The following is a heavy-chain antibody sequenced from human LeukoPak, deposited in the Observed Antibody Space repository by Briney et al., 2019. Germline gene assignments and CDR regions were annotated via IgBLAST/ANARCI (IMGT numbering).Heavy chain of an antibody. CDR2: INPSGGST. Sequence: ASVKVSCKVSGYTLTELSMHWVRQAPGQGLEWMGIINPSGGSTSYAQKFQGRVTMTRDMSTSTVYMELSSLRSEDTAVYYCAQITMVRGVPRGWGQGTLVTVSS. V-gene: IGHV1-46*01. D-gene: IGHD3-10*01. J-gene: IGHJ4*02. CDR1: GYTLTELS. CDR3: AQITMVRGVPRG.